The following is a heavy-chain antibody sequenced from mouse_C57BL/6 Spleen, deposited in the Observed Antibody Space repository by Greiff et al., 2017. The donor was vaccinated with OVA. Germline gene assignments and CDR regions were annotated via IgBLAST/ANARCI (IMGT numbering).Heavy chain of an antibody. J-gene: IGHJ1*03. CDR3: ERDRDPIDYGSSYGYFDG. D-gene: IGHD1-1*01. CDR1: GFTFNTYA. V-gene: IGHV10-3*01. Sequence: EVMLVESGGGLVQPKGSLKLSCAASGFTFNTYAMHWVRQAPGQGLEWVARIRSKSSNYATYYADSVKDRFTISRDASQSMLYLQMNNRKTEDTDMYYCERDRDPIDYGSSYGYFDGWGTGTTVTVAS. CDR2: IRSKSSNYAT.